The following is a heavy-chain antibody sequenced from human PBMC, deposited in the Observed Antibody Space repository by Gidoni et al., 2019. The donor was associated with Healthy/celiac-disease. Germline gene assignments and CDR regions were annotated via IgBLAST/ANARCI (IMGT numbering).Heavy chain of an antibody. CDR1: GYTFTGYY. V-gene: IGHV1-2*02. CDR2: INPNSGGT. Sequence: QVQLVQSGAEVQKPGASVKVSCKASGYTFTGYYMHWVRQAPGQGLEWMGWINPNSGGTNYAQKFQGRVTMTRDTSISTAYMELSRLRSDDTAVYYCARDKGSGWYLTLLNWFDPWGQGTLVTVSS. CDR3: ARDKGSGWYLTLLNWFDP. D-gene: IGHD6-19*01. J-gene: IGHJ5*02.